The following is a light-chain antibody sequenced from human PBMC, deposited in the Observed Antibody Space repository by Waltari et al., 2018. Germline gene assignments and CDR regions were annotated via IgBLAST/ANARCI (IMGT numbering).Light chain of an antibody. CDR1: NIGGKS. V-gene: IGLV3-21*04. CDR3: QVWGDDSGPYVI. J-gene: IGLJ2*01. CDR2: YNT. Sequence: SYVLTQPPSMSVAPGKTARITCGGSNIGGKSVQWYQQKPGQAPVLVMHYNTDRPSGIPARFSGSNSGNTATLTINRVEAGDEADYYCQVWGDDSGPYVIFGGGTKLTVL.